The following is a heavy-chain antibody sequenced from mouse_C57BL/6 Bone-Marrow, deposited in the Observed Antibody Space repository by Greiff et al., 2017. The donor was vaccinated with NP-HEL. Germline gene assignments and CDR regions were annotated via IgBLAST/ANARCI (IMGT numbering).Heavy chain of an antibody. D-gene: IGHD2-5*01. CDR2: IYPRSGNT. Sequence: QVQLQQSGAELARPGASVKLSYKASGYTFTSYGISWVKQRTGQGLEWIGEIYPRSGNTYYNEKFKGKATLTADKSSSTAYMELRSLTSEDSAVYFCARRCRSNPFAYWGQGTLVTVSA. V-gene: IGHV1-81*01. CDR1: GYTFTSYG. CDR3: ARRCRSNPFAY. J-gene: IGHJ3*01.